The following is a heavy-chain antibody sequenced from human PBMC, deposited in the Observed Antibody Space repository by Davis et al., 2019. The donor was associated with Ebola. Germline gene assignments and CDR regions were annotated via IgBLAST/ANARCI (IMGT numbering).Heavy chain of an antibody. CDR3: ARLSLRASPFDS. Sequence: KVSCKGSGYSFADFWVAWVRQMPGKGLEWMAIIYPGDSETIYSPSFQGQVTISADKSINTAYLQWSSLKASHTAMYYCARLSLRASPFDSWGQGTLVTVSS. J-gene: IGHJ5*01. V-gene: IGHV5-51*01. CDR1: GYSFADFW. CDR2: IYPGDSET. D-gene: IGHD6-6*01.